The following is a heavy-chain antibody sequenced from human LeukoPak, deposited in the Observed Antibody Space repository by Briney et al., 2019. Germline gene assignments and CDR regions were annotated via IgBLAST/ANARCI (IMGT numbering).Heavy chain of an antibody. CDR3: ARDRGYTQDY. J-gene: IGHJ4*02. D-gene: IGHD5-12*01. CDR1: GFTFSTYW. V-gene: IGHV3-74*01. CDR2: IKSDGSST. Sequence: GGSLRPSCAASGFTFSTYWMHWVRQAPGKGLVWVSHIKSDGSSTTYADSVKGRFTISRDNAKNTLYLQMNSLRADDTAVYYCARDRGYTQDYWGQGTLVTVSS.